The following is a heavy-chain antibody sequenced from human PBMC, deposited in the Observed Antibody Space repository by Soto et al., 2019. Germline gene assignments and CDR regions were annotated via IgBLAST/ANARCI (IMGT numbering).Heavy chain of an antibody. J-gene: IGHJ3*02. V-gene: IGHV5-51*01. D-gene: IGHD6-19*01. CDR1: GYKFITYV. CDR3: ARPENSCWYAFDI. CDR2: VYPGDSDI. Sequence: PGESLKIPRMGFGYKFITYVSGCARQMTGKGLEWMGIVYPGDSDIRHSPSFQGQFTISADKSISTAYLQWSGLKASDTAMYYCARPENSCWYAFDIWGQGIMVTVSS.